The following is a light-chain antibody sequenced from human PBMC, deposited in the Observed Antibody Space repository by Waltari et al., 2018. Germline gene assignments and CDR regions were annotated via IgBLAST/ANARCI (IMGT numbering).Light chain of an antibody. CDR3: MQSVQMPGT. Sequence: EMVMTQSPFSMPVTPGESASLACRSSQSLLDRNGYYSLDWFLQKPGQSPQLLIYLASNRASGVPDRFSGSGSGTDFTLKISRVEAEDFGVYYCMQSVQMPGTFGGGTRLEIK. J-gene: IGKJ4*01. V-gene: IGKV2-28*01. CDR2: LAS. CDR1: QSLLDRNGYYS.